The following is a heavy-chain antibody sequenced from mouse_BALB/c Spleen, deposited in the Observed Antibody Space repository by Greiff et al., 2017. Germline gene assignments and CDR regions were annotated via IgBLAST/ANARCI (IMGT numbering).Heavy chain of an antibody. J-gene: IGHJ2*01. CDR3: ASGASFDY. V-gene: IGHV5-17*02. D-gene: IGHD3-1*01. CDR1: GFTFSSFG. Sequence: DVKLVESGGGLVQPGGSRKLSCAASGFTFSSFGMHWVRQAPEKGLEWVAYISSGSSTIYYADTVKGRFTISRDNPKNTLFLQITSLRSEDTAMYYCASGASFDYWGQGTTLTVSS. CDR2: ISSGSSTI.